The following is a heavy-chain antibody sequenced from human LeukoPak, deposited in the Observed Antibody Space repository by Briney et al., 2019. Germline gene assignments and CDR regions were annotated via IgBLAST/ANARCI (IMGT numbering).Heavy chain of an antibody. V-gene: IGHV3-23*01. D-gene: IGHD1-1*01. CDR3: AKDDKWDDGGGAFDF. J-gene: IGHJ3*01. CDR2: ISASGGST. CDR1: GLSFTDYA. Sequence: GGALRLSCAASGLSFTDYAMSWVRQAPGKGPEWVSAISASGGSTYYAASVRGRFTIYRDNSKNTLYLQMNILRAEDTALYYCAKDDKWDDGGGAFDFWGQGTMVTVSS.